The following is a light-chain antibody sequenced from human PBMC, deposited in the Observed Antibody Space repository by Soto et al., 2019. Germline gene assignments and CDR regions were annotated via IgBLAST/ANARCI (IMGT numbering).Light chain of an antibody. CDR1: SSDVGCYNY. V-gene: IGLV2-8*01. J-gene: IGLJ2*01. CDR2: EVS. CDR3: SSYAGSNNVV. Sequence: QSALTQPPSASGSPGQSVTISCTGTSSDVGCYNYVSWYQQHPGKAPKLMIYEVSKRPSGVADRFSGSKSGNTASLTVSGLQAEDEADYYCSSYAGSNNVVFGGGTQLTVL.